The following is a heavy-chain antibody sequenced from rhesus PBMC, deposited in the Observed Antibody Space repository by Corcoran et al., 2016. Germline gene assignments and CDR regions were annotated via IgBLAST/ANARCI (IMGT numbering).Heavy chain of an antibody. CDR3: ARVYGNYFDY. Sequence: QLQLQVCGPGRVKLSETRSRTRAVTGGPLTGSWVSWRRRPPVKGLVWIGRIESSGITDYNPSRKSRVTISRDTSKNQFSLKLSSVTAADTAVYYCARVYGNYFDYWGQGVLVTVSS. V-gene: IGHV4-165*01. CDR1: GGPLTGSW. J-gene: IGHJ4*01. CDR2: IESSGIT. D-gene: IGHD4-29*01.